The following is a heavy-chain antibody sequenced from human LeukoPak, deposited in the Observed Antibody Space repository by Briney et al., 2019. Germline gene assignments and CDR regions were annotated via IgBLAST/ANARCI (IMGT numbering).Heavy chain of an antibody. J-gene: IGHJ3*02. CDR1: GYTFTSYG. Sequence: ASVKVSCKASGYTFTSYGISWVRQAPGQGLEWMGWISAYNGNTNYAQRLQGRVTMTTDTSTSTAYMELRSLRSDDTAVYYCARVPYCGGDCYGDAFDIWGQGTRVTVSS. CDR3: ARVPYCGGDCYGDAFDI. V-gene: IGHV1-18*01. CDR2: ISAYNGNT. D-gene: IGHD2-21*02.